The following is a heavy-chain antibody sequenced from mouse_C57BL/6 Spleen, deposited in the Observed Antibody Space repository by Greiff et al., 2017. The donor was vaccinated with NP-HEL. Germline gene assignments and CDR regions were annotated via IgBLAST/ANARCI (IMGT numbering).Heavy chain of an antibody. J-gene: IGHJ1*03. CDR1: GFSFNTYT. D-gene: IGHD2-1*01. CDR2: IRSKSNNYAT. CDR3: VRISTYWYFDV. V-gene: IGHV10-1*01. Sequence: EVKLVESGGGLVQPKGSLKLSCAASGFSFNTYTMNWVRQAPGKGLEWVARIRSKSNNYATYYADSVKDRFTISRDDSESMLYLQMNNLKTEDTAMYYCVRISTYWYFDVWGTGTTVTVSS.